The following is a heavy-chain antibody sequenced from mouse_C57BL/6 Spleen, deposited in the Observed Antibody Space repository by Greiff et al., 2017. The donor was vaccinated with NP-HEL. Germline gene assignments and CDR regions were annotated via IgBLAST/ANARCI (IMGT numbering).Heavy chain of an antibody. Sequence: QVQLQQPGAELVKPGASVKLSCKASGYTFTSYWMQWVKQRPGQGLEWIGEIDPSDSYTNYNQKFKGKATLTVDTSSSTAYMQLSSLKSEDSAVYYCASGNDGYYPYAMDYWGQGTSVTVSS. CDR3: ASGNDGYYPYAMDY. CDR2: IDPSDSYT. CDR1: GYTFTSYW. D-gene: IGHD2-3*01. V-gene: IGHV1-50*01. J-gene: IGHJ4*01.